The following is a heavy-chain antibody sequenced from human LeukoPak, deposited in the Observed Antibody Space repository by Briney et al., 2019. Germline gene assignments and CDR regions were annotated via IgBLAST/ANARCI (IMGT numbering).Heavy chain of an antibody. J-gene: IGHJ6*02. V-gene: IGHV3-43*01. CDR3: AKDQVPDYYGMDV. CDR2: ISWDGGST. Sequence: GGSLRLSYAASGFTFDDYTMHWVRQAPGKGLEWVSLISWDGGSTYYADSVKGRFTISRDNSKNSLYLQMNSLRTEDTALYYCAKDQVPDYYGMDVWGQGTTVTVSS. CDR1: GFTFDDYT. D-gene: IGHD2-2*01.